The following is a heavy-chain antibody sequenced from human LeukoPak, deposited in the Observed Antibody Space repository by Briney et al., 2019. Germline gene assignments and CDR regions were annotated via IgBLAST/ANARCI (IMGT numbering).Heavy chain of an antibody. CDR1: GGTFSSYA. CDR3: ARDTVLYGDDAFDI. D-gene: IGHD4-17*01. Sequence: SVKVSCKXSGGTFSSYAISWVRQAPGQGLERKGRIIPIFGTANYAQKFQGRVTITTDEPTSTAYMELSSLRSEDTAVYYCARDTVLYGDDAFDIWGQGTMVTVSS. CDR2: IIPIFGTA. J-gene: IGHJ3*02. V-gene: IGHV1-69*05.